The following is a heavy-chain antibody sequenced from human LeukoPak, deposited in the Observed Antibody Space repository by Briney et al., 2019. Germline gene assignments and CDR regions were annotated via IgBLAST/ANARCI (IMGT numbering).Heavy chain of an antibody. CDR3: ASAPSEIGGYYPEYFRH. CDR1: GFSFSSYW. Sequence: GGPLRLSCAASGFSFSSYWMHWVRQAPGKGVVGVSRIKSDGSTNYTASLKGRFTISRDNAKNTVSLQMNSLRAEDTGVYYCASAPSEIGGYYPEYFRHWGQGTLVTVSS. J-gene: IGHJ1*01. D-gene: IGHD3-22*01. V-gene: IGHV3-74*01. CDR2: IKSDGST.